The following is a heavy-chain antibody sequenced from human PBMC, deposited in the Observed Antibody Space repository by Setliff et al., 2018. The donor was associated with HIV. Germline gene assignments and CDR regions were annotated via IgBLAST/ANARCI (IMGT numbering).Heavy chain of an antibody. V-gene: IGHV4-34*04. CDR3: ARGRNYGSPYFYYMDV. D-gene: IGHD3-10*01. CDR1: GGSFSGYY. Sequence: SETLSLTCAAYGGSFSGYYWTWIRQPPGKGLEWIGEINHGGSTNNNPSLKSRATMSVDTSKNQFSLRLSSVTAADTAVYYCARGRNYGSPYFYYMDVWANGTTVTVSS. J-gene: IGHJ6*03. CDR2: INHGGST.